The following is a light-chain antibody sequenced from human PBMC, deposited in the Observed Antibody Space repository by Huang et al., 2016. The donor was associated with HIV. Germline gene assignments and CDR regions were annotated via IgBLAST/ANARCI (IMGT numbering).Light chain of an antibody. CDR2: DAY. V-gene: IGKV3-11*01. Sequence: EIVLTQSPATLSLSPGERATLSCRASQSMSNYLAWYQQKPGQAPRLLIYDAYNRDTGITARFSGSGCGTDFTLTISSLEPEDFAVYYCQQRSNWPPWTFGQGTKVEIK. CDR1: QSMSNY. CDR3: QQRSNWPPWT. J-gene: IGKJ1*01.